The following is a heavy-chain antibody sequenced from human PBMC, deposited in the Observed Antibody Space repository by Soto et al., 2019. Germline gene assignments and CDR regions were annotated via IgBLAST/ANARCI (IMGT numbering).Heavy chain of an antibody. CDR2: IYYSGST. Sequence: QVQLQESGPGLVKPSETLSLTCTVSGGSISSYYWSWIRQPPGKGLEWIGYIYYSGSTNYNPSLKSRVTISVDTSKNQFSLKLSSVTAADTAVYYCARALRIVGATCYFDYWGQGTLVTVSS. D-gene: IGHD1-26*01. CDR1: GGSISSYY. J-gene: IGHJ4*02. CDR3: ARALRIVGATCYFDY. V-gene: IGHV4-59*01.